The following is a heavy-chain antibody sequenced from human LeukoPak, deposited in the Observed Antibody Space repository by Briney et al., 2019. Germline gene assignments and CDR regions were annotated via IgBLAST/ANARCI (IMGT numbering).Heavy chain of an antibody. CDR1: GGSISSYY. CDR3: ARAVYTWAWFDP. V-gene: IGHV4-59*01. CDR2: IYYSGST. D-gene: IGHD2-2*02. J-gene: IGHJ5*02. Sequence: KTSETLSLTCTVSGGSISSYYWSWIRQPPGKGLEWIGYIYYSGSTNYNPSLKSRVTISVDTSKNQFSLKLSSVTAADTAVYYCARAVYTWAWFDPWGQGTLVTVSS.